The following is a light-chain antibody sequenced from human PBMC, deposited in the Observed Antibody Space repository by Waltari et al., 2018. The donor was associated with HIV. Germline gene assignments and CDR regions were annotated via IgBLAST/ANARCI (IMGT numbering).Light chain of an antibody. J-gene: IGLJ1*01. CDR2: TNN. V-gene: IGLV1-44*01. CDR1: SSNIGTNT. CDR3: AAWDDSLNGNV. Sequence: QSVLTQPPSASGTPGQRVTISCSGSSSNIGTNTVNWYQQLPGTAPKLLIYTNNPRPSGVPDRFSGSKSGTSASLAIGGLQSEDEADYYCAAWDDSLNGNVFGPGTKVTVL.